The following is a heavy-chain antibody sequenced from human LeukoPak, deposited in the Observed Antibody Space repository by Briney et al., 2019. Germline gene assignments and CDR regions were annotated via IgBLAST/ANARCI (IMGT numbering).Heavy chain of an antibody. J-gene: IGHJ4*02. CDR3: ARDSPQSNTIFGVVITQWQWPVPFDY. CDR2: ISSSSSYI. CDR1: GFTFSSYS. D-gene: IGHD3-3*01. Sequence: GGSLRLSCAASGFTFSSYSMNWVRQAPGKGLEWVSSISSSSSYIYYADSVKGRFTISRDNAKNSLYLQMNSLRAEDTAVYYCARDSPQSNTIFGVVITQWQWPVPFDYWGQGTLVTVSS. V-gene: IGHV3-21*01.